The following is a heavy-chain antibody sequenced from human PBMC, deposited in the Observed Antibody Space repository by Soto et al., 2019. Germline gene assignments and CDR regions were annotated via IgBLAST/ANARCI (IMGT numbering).Heavy chain of an antibody. V-gene: IGHV1-8*02. Sequence: ASVQVSCKASGYSFLYYAITWVRQAPGQGLEWMGWMNPNSGNTGYAQKFQGRVTMTRNTSISTAYMELSSLRSEDTAVYYCARGRDIVVVVSERYMDVWGKGTTVTVSS. CDR3: ARGRDIVVVVSERYMDV. J-gene: IGHJ6*03. CDR1: GYSFLYYA. CDR2: MNPNSGNT. D-gene: IGHD2-15*01.